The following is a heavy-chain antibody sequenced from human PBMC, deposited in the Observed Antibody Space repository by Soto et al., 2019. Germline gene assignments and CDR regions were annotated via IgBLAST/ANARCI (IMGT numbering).Heavy chain of an antibody. CDR2: IYYSGST. D-gene: IGHD6-19*01. J-gene: IGHJ4*02. CDR1: GGSISSYY. CDR3: ARGLAVAGTGGGTYYFDY. Sequence: QVQLQESGPGLVKPSETLSLTCTVSGGSISSYYWSWIRQPPGKGLEWIGYIYYSGSTNYNPSLKSRVTKSVDTSKNQFSLKLSSVTAADTAVYYCARGLAVAGTGGGTYYFDYWGQGTLVTVSS. V-gene: IGHV4-59*01.